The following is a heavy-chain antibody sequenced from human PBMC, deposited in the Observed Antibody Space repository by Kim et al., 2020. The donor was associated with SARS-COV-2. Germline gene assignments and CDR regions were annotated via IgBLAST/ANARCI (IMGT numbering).Heavy chain of an antibody. CDR3: ARESDGIAVAGGIDY. V-gene: IGHV1-18*01. CDR2: ISAYNGNT. CDR1: GYTFTSYG. Sequence: ASVKVSCKASGYTFTSYGISWVRQAPGQGLEWMGWISAYNGNTNYAQKLQGRVTMTTDTSTSTAYMELRSLRSDDTAVYYCARESDGIAVAGGIDYWGQGTLVTVSS. J-gene: IGHJ4*02. D-gene: IGHD6-19*01.